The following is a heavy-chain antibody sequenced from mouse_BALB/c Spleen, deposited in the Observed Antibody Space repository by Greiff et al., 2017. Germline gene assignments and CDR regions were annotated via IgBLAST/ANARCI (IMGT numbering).Heavy chain of an antibody. CDR3: ARYGNYGVFAY. CDR2: INPNNGGT. CDR1: GYTFTDYN. J-gene: IGHJ3*01. Sequence: EVKLMESGPELVKPGASVKIPCKASGYTFTDYNMDWVKQSHGKSLEWIGDINPNNGGTIYNQKFKGKATLTVDKSSSTAYMELRSLTSEDTAVYYCARYGNYGVFAYWGQGTLVTVSA. V-gene: IGHV1-18*01. D-gene: IGHD2-1*01.